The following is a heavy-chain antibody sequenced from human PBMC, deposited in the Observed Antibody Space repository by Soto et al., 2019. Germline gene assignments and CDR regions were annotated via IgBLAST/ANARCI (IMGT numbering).Heavy chain of an antibody. CDR3: VRQGIGSLHGLVDV. Sequence: QVQLQQSGPGLVKPSETLSLTCTVSSGPSSSHNWGWIRQSPGRGLDWIGYVYNTGCTSDNPCLKSRVTLSADASANNISLTLGFVTAEDTAIYYCVRQGIGSLHGLVDVWGQGTTVSVSS. V-gene: IGHV4-59*08. CDR1: SGPSSSHN. CDR2: VYNTGCT. J-gene: IGHJ6*02. D-gene: IGHD3-10*01.